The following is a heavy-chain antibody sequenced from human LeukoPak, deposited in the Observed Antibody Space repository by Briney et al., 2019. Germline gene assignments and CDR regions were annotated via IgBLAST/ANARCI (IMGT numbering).Heavy chain of an antibody. CDR3: ASLVDTAMSY. V-gene: IGHV4-59*08. Sequence: PSETLSLTCAVYGGSISSYYWSWIRQPPGKGLEWIGYIYYSGSTNYNPSLKSRVTISVDTSKNQFSLKLSSVTAADTAVYYCASLVDTAMSYWGQGTLVTVSS. CDR2: IYYSGST. CDR1: GGSISSYY. D-gene: IGHD5-18*01. J-gene: IGHJ4*02.